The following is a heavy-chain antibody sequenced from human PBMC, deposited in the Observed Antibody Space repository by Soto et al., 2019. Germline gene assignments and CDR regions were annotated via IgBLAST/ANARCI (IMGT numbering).Heavy chain of an antibody. CDR2: IDYSGST. V-gene: IGHV4-30-4*01. CDR1: GGSISSGDYY. D-gene: IGHD3-10*01. Sequence: QVQLQESGPGLVKPSQTLSLTCTVSGGSISSGDYYWSWIRQPPGKGLEWIGYIDYSGSTYYNPSLKSRVTISVDTSKNQFSLKLSSVTAAYTAVYYCASVGGFGATTIDYWGQGTLVTVSS. J-gene: IGHJ4*02. CDR3: ASVGGFGATTIDY.